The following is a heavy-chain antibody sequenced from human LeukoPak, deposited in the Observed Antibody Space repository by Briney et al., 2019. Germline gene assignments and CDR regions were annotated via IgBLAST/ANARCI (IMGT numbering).Heavy chain of an antibody. CDR1: GGSISSYY. CDR3: ARDYCSSTSCYGDSRYFQH. J-gene: IGHJ1*01. D-gene: IGHD2-2*01. Sequence: PSETLSLTCTVSGGSISSYYWSWIRQPPGKGLEWIGYIYYSGSTNYSPSLKSRVTISVDTSKNQFSLKLSSVTAADTAVYYCARDYCSSTSCYGDSRYFQHWGQGTLVTVSS. CDR2: IYYSGST. V-gene: IGHV4-59*01.